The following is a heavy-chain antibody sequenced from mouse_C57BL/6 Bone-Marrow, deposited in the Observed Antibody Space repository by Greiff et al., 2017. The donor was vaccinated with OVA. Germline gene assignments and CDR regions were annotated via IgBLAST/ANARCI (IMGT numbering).Heavy chain of an antibody. V-gene: IGHV5-15*01. J-gene: IGHJ1*03. CDR3: ARPLLPGYFDV. Sequence: EVMLVESGGGLVQPGGSLKLSCAASGFTFSDYGMAWVRQAPRKGPEWVAFISNLAYSIYYADTVTGRFTISRENAKNTLYLEMSSLRSEDTAMYYCARPLLPGYFDVWGTGTTVTVSS. CDR2: ISNLAYSI. CDR1: GFTFSDYG.